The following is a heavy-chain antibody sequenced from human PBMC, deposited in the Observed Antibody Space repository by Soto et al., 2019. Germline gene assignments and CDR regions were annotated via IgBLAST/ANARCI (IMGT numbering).Heavy chain of an antibody. Sequence: GGSLRLSCATSGFNFNNYAMSWVRQAPGKGLEWASYISSSGRTIYYADSVKGRFTISRDNAKNSLYLQMNSLRAEDTAVYYCARSLGRMDVWGQGTTVTVSS. CDR3: ARSLGRMDV. D-gene: IGHD3-16*01. CDR2: ISSSGRTI. CDR1: GFNFNNYA. V-gene: IGHV3-11*01. J-gene: IGHJ6*02.